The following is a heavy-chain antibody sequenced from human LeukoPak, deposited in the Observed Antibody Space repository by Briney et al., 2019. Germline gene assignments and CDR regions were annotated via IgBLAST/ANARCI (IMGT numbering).Heavy chain of an antibody. V-gene: IGHV1-8*03. Sequence: GASVKVSCKASGYTFTSYGISWVRQAPGQGLEWMGWMNPNSGNTGYAQKFQGRVTITRNTSISTAYMELSSLRSEDTAVYYCARVIRGVTSNWGQGTLVTVSS. D-gene: IGHD3-10*01. CDR3: ARVIRGVTSN. J-gene: IGHJ4*02. CDR2: MNPNSGNT. CDR1: GYTFTSYG.